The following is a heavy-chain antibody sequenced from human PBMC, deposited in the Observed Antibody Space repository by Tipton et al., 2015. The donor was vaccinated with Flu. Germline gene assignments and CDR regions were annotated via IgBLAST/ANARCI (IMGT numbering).Heavy chain of an antibody. Sequence: TLSLTCTVSGGSISSSSYYWGWNRQPPGKGLEWIGSIYYSGSTYYNPSLKSRVTISIGTSKNQFSLKLSSVTSADTAVYYCARGDYYGYWYFDLWGRGTLVTVSS. V-gene: IGHV4-39*07. CDR2: IYYSGST. CDR3: ARGDYYGYWYFDL. D-gene: IGHD3-10*01. CDR1: GGSISSSSYY. J-gene: IGHJ2*01.